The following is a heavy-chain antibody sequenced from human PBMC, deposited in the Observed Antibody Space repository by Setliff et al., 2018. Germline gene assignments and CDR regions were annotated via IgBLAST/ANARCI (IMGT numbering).Heavy chain of an antibody. CDR2: ISRTYSTI. J-gene: IGHJ4*02. CDR3: ARVASAPYGSGSDYIRALDY. CDR1: GFTFSTSS. D-gene: IGHD3-10*01. V-gene: IGHV3-48*04. Sequence: GSLRLSCAASGFTFSTSSMNWVRPAPGKGLEWVSYISRTYSTIYYADSVKGRFTISKDNAKNPLYLQMNSLRAEDTAVYYCARVASAPYGSGSDYIRALDYWGQGTLVTVSS.